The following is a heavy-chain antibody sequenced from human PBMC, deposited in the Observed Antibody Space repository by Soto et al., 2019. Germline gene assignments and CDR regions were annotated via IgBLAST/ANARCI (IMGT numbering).Heavy chain of an antibody. J-gene: IGHJ4*02. CDR2: IYYSGST. CDR1: GGPISSGDYY. CDR3: ARDPAVAGSGLTVS. D-gene: IGHD6-19*01. Sequence: SETLSLTCTVSGGPISSGDYYWSWIRQPPGKGLEWIGYIYYSGSTYYNPSLKSRVTISVDTSKNQFSLKLSSVTAADTAVYYCARDPAVAGSGLTVSWGQGTLVTVSS. V-gene: IGHV4-30-4*01.